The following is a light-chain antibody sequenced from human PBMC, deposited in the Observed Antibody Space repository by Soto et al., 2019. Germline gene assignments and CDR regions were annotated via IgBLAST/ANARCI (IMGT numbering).Light chain of an antibody. CDR2: EDN. J-gene: IGLJ3*02. Sequence: NFMLTQPHSVSESPGKTVTISCTRSSGSIASKYVQWYQQRPGSAPTTVIYEDNQRPSGVPDRFSGSIDSSSNSASLTISGLETEDEAAYYCHSYDASNWVFGGGTKLTVL. CDR1: SGSIASKY. V-gene: IGLV6-57*03. CDR3: HSYDASNWV.